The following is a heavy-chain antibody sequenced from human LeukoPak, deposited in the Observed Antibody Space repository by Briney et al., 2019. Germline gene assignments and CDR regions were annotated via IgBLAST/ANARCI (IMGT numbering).Heavy chain of an antibody. CDR3: AMVLFKDGYNSGVFDY. Sequence: ASVEASCKASGYTFTSYYMHWVRQAPGQGLEWMGIINPSGGSTSYAQKFQGRVTMTRDTSASTVYMELSSLRSEDTAVYYCAMVLFKDGYNSGVFDYWGQGTLVTVSS. V-gene: IGHV1-46*01. CDR2: INPSGGST. D-gene: IGHD5-24*01. J-gene: IGHJ4*02. CDR1: GYTFTSYY.